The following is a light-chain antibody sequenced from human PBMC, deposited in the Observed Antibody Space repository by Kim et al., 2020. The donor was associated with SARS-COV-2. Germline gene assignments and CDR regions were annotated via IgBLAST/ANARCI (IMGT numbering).Light chain of an antibody. Sequence: GQSVTISCTGTSSDIGGYNLVAWYQQHPGKAPKVMIYEVNQRPSGAPDRFSGSKSGNTASLTVSGLQAEDEDDYYCSSYAGRQNLVFGGGTQLTVL. CDR2: EVN. CDR1: SSDIGGYNL. V-gene: IGLV2-8*01. J-gene: IGLJ2*01. CDR3: SSYAGRQNLV.